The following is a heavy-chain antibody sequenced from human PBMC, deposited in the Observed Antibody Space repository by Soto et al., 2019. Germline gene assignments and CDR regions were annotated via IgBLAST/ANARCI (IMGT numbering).Heavy chain of an antibody. CDR1: GGSISSYY. J-gene: IGHJ4*02. D-gene: IGHD5-12*01. V-gene: IGHV4-59*08. Sequence: SETLSLTCTVSGGSISSYYWSWIRQPPGKGLEWIGCIYYSGSTNYNPSLKSRVTISVDTSKNQFSLKLSSVTAADTAVYYCVRHAQWIIRAYWGQGSLVTVSS. CDR2: IYYSGST. CDR3: VRHAQWIIRAY.